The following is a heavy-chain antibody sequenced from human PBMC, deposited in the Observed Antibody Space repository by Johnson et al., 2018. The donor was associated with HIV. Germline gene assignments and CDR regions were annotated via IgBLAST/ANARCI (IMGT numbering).Heavy chain of an antibody. J-gene: IGHJ3*01. CDR2: IGTSDSTT. Sequence: QVQLVESGGGLVQPGGSLRLSCAASGFTFSDYYMSWVRHSPGRGLECVSYIGTSDSTTYYADSVKGRFSISRDNAKNSLYLQMNSLRAEDTALYYCARHYDILTDPDAFDVWGQGTMVTVSS. D-gene: IGHD3-9*01. CDR1: GFTFSDYY. V-gene: IGHV3-11*01. CDR3: ARHYDILTDPDAFDV.